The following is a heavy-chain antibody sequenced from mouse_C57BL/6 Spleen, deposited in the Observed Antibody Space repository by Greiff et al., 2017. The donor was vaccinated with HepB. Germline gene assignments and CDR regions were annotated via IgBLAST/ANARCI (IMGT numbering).Heavy chain of an antibody. Sequence: VQLKESGPGLVKPSQSLSLTCSVTGYSITSGYYWNWIRQFPGNKLEWMGYISYDGSNNYNPSLKNRISITRDTSKNQFFLKLNSVTTEDTATYYCARDDPYYYAMDYWGQGTSVTVSS. V-gene: IGHV3-6*01. CDR3: ARDDPYYYAMDY. CDR2: ISYDGSN. J-gene: IGHJ4*01. CDR1: GYSITSGYY.